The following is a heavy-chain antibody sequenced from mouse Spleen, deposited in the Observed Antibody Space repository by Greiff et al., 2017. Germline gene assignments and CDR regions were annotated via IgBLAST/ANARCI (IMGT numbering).Heavy chain of an antibody. CDR3: ARGDGEEYFDV. D-gene: IGHD2-13*01. Sequence: QVQLQQPGAELVRPGTSVKLSCKASGYTFTSYWMHWVKQRPGQGLEWIGVIDPSDSYTNYNQKFKGKATLTVDTSSSTAYMQLSSLTSEDSAVYYCARGDGEEYFDVWGAGTTVTVSS. V-gene: IGHV1-59*01. CDR1: GYTFTSYW. J-gene: IGHJ1*01. CDR2: IDPSDSYT.